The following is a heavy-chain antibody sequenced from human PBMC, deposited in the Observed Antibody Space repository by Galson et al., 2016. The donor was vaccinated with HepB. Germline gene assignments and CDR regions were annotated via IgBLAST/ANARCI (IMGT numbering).Heavy chain of an antibody. D-gene: IGHD7-27*01. CDR2: INPNSGVT. CDR1: GYTFTNYA. V-gene: IGHV1-2*04. CDR3: ARNRPFTGDFDY. Sequence: SVKVSCKASGYTFTNYAMYWVRQAPGQRLEWMGRINPNSGVTNYAQKFQGCVTMNRETPISTAYMELSSLTPDDTAVSYCARNRPFTGDFDYWGQGTLVTVSS. J-gene: IGHJ4*02.